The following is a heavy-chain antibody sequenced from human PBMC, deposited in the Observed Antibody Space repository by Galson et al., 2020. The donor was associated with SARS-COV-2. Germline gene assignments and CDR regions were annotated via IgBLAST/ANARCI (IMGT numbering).Heavy chain of an antibody. Sequence: GESLKISCKGSGYSFTSYWIGWVRQMPGKGLEWMGIIYPGDSDTIYSPVFQGQVTIPDDKSISTAYLQWSSLKASDTAMYYCASLGWGDILTGYSTAFDYWGQGTLVTVSS. CDR2: IYPGDSDT. V-gene: IGHV5-51*01. CDR1: GYSFTSYW. CDR3: ASLGWGDILTGYSTAFDY. D-gene: IGHD3-9*01. J-gene: IGHJ4*02.